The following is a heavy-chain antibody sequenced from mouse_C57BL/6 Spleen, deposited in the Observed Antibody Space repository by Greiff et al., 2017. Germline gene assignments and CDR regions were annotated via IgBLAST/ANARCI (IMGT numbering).Heavy chain of an antibody. Sequence: EVQRVESGTVLARPGASVKMSCKTSGYTFTSYWMHWVKQRPGQGLEWIGAIYPGNSDTSYNQKFKGKAKLTAVTSASTAYMELSSLTNEDSAVYYCTRYYYGSSYENYFDYWGQGTTLTVSS. CDR2: IYPGNSDT. V-gene: IGHV1-5*01. J-gene: IGHJ2*01. D-gene: IGHD1-1*01. CDR3: TRYYYGSSYENYFDY. CDR1: GYTFTSYW.